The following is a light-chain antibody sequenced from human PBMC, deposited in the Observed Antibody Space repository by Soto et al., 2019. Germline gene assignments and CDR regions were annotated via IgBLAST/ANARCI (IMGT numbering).Light chain of an antibody. V-gene: IGKV3D-11*03. J-gene: IGKJ5*01. CDR2: DVS. CDR3: LEPSNHT. Sequence: EIVLSPSPATLSVSPGERATLFCRAGQGVTTNFACSQQKSGPSPRLIIYDVSIRATGLPARFSSRGSGTDFTLTIRILEAVDFADYYFLEPSNHTYAKGTRLEIK. CDR1: QGVTTN.